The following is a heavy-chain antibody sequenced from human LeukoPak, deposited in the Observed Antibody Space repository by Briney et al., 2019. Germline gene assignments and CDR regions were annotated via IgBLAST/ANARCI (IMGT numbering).Heavy chain of an antibody. CDR1: GGSISSYY. CDR2: IYYSGST. CDR3: ARGPSSWHWFDP. D-gene: IGHD6-13*01. J-gene: IGHJ5*02. Sequence: SETLSLTCTVSGGSISSYYWSWIRQPPGKGLEWIGYIYYSGSTNYNPSLKSRVTISVDTSKNQFSLKLSSVTAADTAVYYCARGPSSWHWFDPWGQGTLVTVSS. V-gene: IGHV4-59*01.